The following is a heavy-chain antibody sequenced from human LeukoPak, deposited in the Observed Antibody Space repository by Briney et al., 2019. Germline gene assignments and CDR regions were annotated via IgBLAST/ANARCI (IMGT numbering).Heavy chain of an antibody. Sequence: SETLSLTRTVSGGSISSSSYYWGWIRQPPGKGLEWIGSIYYSGSTYYNPSLKSRVTISVDTSKNQFSLKLSSVTAADTAVYYCARHQQWLVFDYWGQGTLVTVSS. CDR3: ARHQQWLVFDY. D-gene: IGHD6-19*01. J-gene: IGHJ4*02. V-gene: IGHV4-39*01. CDR1: GGSISSSSYY. CDR2: IYYSGST.